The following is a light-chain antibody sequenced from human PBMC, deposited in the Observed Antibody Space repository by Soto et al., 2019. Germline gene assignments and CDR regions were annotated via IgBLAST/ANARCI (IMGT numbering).Light chain of an antibody. V-gene: IGKV1-33*01. CDR3: QQSDSVPYT. CDR1: QDISKS. CDR2: LTS. Sequence: DIQMTQSPSSLSASVGDRVTITCQASQDISKSLNWYQQKPGQAPKLLIYLTSNLERGVPSRFRGSGSGTHVSLTISSLQPADFATYFCQQSDSVPYTFGQGTMLYMK. J-gene: IGKJ2*01.